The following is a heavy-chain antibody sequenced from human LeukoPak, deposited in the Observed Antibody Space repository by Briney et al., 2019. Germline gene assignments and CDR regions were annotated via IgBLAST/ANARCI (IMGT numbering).Heavy chain of an antibody. J-gene: IGHJ4*02. CDR2: IYYSGST. D-gene: IGHD3-22*01. CDR1: GGSISSSSYY. Sequence: PSETLSLTCTVSGGSISSSSYYWGWIRQPPGKGLEWIGSIYYSGSTYYNPSLKSRVTISVDTSKNQFSLKLSSVTAADTAVYYCARGLAEVVVITTFFDYWGQGTLVTVSS. CDR3: ARGLAEVVVITTFFDY. V-gene: IGHV4-39*01.